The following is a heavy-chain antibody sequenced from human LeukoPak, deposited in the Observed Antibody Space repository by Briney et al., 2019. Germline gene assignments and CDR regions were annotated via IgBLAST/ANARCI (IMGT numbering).Heavy chain of an antibody. D-gene: IGHD6-19*01. J-gene: IGHJ4*02. CDR1: GGSVSSGSYY. CDR3: ARDRTGGRLRKPQQWLAN. Sequence: SETLSLTCTVSGGSVSSGSYYWSWIRQPPGKGLEWIGYIYYSGSTNYNPSLKSRVTISVDTSKNQFSLKLSSVTAADTAVYYCARDRTGGRLRKPQQWLANWGQGTLVTVSS. CDR2: IYYSGST. V-gene: IGHV4-61*01.